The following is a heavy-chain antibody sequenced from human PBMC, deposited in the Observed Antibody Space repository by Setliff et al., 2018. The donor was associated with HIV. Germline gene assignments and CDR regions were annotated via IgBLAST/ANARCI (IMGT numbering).Heavy chain of an antibody. V-gene: IGHV3-30*02. CDR1: GFTFSSYG. Sequence: GGSLRLSCAASGFTFSSYGMHWVRQAPGKGLEWVAFIRYDGSNKYYADSVKGRFTISRDNSKNTLYLQMNSLRAEDTDVYYCAKAELSSGRYYFDYWGQGTLVTVSS. J-gene: IGHJ4*02. D-gene: IGHD6-19*01. CDR2: IRYDGSNK. CDR3: AKAELSSGRYYFDY.